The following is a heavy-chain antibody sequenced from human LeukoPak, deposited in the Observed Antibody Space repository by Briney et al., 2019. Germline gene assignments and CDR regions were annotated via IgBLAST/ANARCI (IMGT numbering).Heavy chain of an antibody. V-gene: IGHV4-4*02. CDR3: ARSVEGYCSGGSCYSYYYYMDV. D-gene: IGHD2-15*01. CDR2: IYHSGST. CDR1: GRSLSSSNW. Sequence: PSETLSPTPALSGRSLSSSNWWSWVRPPPGKGLEWIGEIYHSGSTNYNPSLKSRVTISVDKSKNQFSLKLSSVTAADTAVYYCARSVEGYCSGGSCYSYYYYMDVWGKGTTVTVSS. J-gene: IGHJ6*03.